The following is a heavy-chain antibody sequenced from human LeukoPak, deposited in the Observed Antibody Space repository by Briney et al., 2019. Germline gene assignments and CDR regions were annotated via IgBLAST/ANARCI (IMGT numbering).Heavy chain of an antibody. J-gene: IGHJ4*02. CDR1: GFTFDDYA. Sequence: GRSLRLSCAAYGFTFDDYAMHWVRQAPGKGLEWVSGISWNSGSIGYADSVKGRFTVSRDNAKNSLYLQMNNLRAEDTAVYYCARGYYDILTGYLLDYWGQGTLVTVSS. CDR3: ARGYYDILTGYLLDY. CDR2: ISWNSGSI. D-gene: IGHD3-9*01. V-gene: IGHV3-9*01.